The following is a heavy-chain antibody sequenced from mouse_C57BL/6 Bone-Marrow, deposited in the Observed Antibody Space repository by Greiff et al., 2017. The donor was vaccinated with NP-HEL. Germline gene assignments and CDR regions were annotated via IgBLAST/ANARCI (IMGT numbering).Heavy chain of an antibody. CDR1: GFTFSSYT. CDR3: ARKEDAMDY. J-gene: IGHJ4*01. V-gene: IGHV5-9*01. Sequence: EVMLVESGGGLVKPGGSLKLSCAASGFTFSSYTMSWVRQTPEKRLEWVATISGGGGNTYYPDSVKGRFTISRDNAKKTLYLQMSSLRSEDTALYYCARKEDAMDYWGQGTSVTVSS. CDR2: ISGGGGNT.